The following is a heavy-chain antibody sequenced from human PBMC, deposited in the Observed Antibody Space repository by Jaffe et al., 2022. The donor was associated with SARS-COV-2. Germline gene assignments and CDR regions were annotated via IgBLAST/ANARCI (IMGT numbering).Heavy chain of an antibody. CDR2: IFSNDEK. Sequence: QVTLKESGPVLVKPTETLTLTCTVSGFSLSNARMGVSWIRQPPGKALEWLAHIFSNDEKSYSTSLKSRLTISKDTSKSQVVLTMTNMDPVDTATYYCARHYDFWSGYQYYFDYWGQGTLVTVSS. J-gene: IGHJ4*02. V-gene: IGHV2-26*01. CDR1: GFSLSNARMG. CDR3: ARHYDFWSGYQYYFDY. D-gene: IGHD3-3*01.